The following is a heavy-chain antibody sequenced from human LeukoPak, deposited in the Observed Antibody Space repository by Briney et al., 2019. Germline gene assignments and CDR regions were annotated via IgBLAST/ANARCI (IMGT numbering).Heavy chain of an antibody. V-gene: IGHV1-18*01. CDR1: GSTFTSYG. D-gene: IGHD2-2*01. CDR2: ISAYNGKT. J-gene: IGHJ4*02. Sequence: ASVKVSCNASGSTFTSYGISWVRPARGQGLGWMRWISAYNGKTNYAQKLQGRVTMTTDTSTSTAYMELRSLRSDDTAVYYCARDSIVVVPAALLYWGQGTPVTVSS. CDR3: ARDSIVVVPAALLY.